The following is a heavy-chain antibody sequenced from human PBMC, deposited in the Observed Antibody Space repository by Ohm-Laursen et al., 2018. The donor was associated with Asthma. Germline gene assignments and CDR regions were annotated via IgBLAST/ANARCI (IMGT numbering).Heavy chain of an antibody. V-gene: IGHV3-30-3*01. D-gene: IGHD3-3*01. CDR2: GGSYYDGGLK. CDR1: GFTFRSYA. Sequence: SLRLSCAASGFTFRSYAMHWVRQAPGKGLEWVAVGGSYYDGGLKYYADSVNGRFTVSRDDSKNTLYLQMNSLRPDDTAVYYCARDVMEWYLPAVDFWGQGTLVTASS. J-gene: IGHJ4*02. CDR3: ARDVMEWYLPAVDF.